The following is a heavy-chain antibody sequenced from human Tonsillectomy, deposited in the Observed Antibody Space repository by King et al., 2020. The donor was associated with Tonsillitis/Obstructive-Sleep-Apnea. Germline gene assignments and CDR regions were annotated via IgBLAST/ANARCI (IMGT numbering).Heavy chain of an antibody. J-gene: IGHJ4*02. Sequence: VQLVESGAEVKKPGESLKLSCKGSGYSFSNYWIGWVRQMPGKGLEWMGIISPGDSDTRYSPSFQGQVTISADKSISTAYLQWSSLKASDSAMYYCARPGGYGLLSLRFDYWGQGTLVTVSS. CDR1: GYSFSNYW. D-gene: IGHD5-12*01. CDR2: ISPGDSDT. CDR3: ARPGGYGLLSLRFDY. V-gene: IGHV5-51*01.